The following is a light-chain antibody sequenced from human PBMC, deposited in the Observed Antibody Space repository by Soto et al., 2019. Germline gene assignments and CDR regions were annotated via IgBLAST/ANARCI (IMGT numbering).Light chain of an antibody. J-gene: IGKJ1*01. V-gene: IGKV2-28*01. Sequence: DIVMTQSPLSLPVTPGEPASISCRSSQSLLHSNGYNYLDWYLQKPGQSPQLLIYLGSNRASGVPDRFRGSGTGTDFTLKISRVEPEDVGVYYCMQTLQSWTFGQGTKVEIK. CDR1: QSLLHSNGYNY. CDR2: LGS. CDR3: MQTLQSWT.